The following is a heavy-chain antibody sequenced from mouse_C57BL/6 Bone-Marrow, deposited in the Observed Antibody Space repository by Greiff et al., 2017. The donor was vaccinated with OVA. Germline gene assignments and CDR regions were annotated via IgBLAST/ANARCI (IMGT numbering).Heavy chain of an antibody. J-gene: IGHJ2*01. CDR2: IDPETGGT. D-gene: IGHD2-5*01. CDR1: GYTFTDYE. V-gene: IGHV1-15*01. CDR3: TRRYSNSYYFDY. Sequence: VQLQQSGAELVRPGASVTLSCKASGYTFTDYEMHWVKQTPVHGLEWIGAIDPETGGTAYNQKFKGKAILTADKSSSTAYMELRSLTSEDSAVYYCTRRYSNSYYFDYWGQGTTLTVSS.